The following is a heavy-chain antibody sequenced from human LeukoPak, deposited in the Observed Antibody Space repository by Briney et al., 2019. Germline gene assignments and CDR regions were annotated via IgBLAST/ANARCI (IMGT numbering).Heavy chain of an antibody. CDR2: IYHSGST. V-gene: IGHV4-30-2*01. CDR3: ARAPLGTTLYYFDY. D-gene: IGHD1-1*01. Sequence: PSETLSLTCTVSGGSISSGGYYWSWIRQPPGKGLEWIGYIYHSGSTYYNPSLKSRVTISVDRSKNQFSLKLSSVTAADTAVYYCARAPLGTTLYYFDYWGQGTLVTVSS. CDR1: GGSISSGGYY. J-gene: IGHJ4*02.